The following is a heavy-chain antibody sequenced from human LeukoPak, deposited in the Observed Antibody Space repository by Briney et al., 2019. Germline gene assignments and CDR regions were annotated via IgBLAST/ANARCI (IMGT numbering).Heavy chain of an antibody. V-gene: IGHV4-4*07. J-gene: IGHJ4*02. CDR2: IYTSGST. CDR1: GGSISSYY. Sequence: PSEALSLTCTVSGGSISSYYWSWIRQPAGKGLEWIGRIYTSGSTNYNPSLKSRVTMSVDTSKNQFSLKLSSVTAADTAVYYCARHIWFGEFSAFDYWGQGTLVTVSS. CDR3: ARHIWFGEFSAFDY. D-gene: IGHD3-10*01.